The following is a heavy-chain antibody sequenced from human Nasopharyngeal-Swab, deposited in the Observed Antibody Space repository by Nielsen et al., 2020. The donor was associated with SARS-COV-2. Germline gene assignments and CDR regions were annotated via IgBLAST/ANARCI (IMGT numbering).Heavy chain of an antibody. D-gene: IGHD1-26*01. CDR2: ISAYNGNT. CDR3: ARDYPRGSFALYYGMDV. CDR1: GYTFTSYG. Sequence: ASVKVSCKASGYTFTSYGISWVRQAPGQGLEWMGWISAYNGNTNYAQKLQGRVTMTTDTSTSTAYMELSSLRSEDTAVYYCARDYPRGSFALYYGMDVWGQGTTVTVSS. V-gene: IGHV1-18*01. J-gene: IGHJ6*02.